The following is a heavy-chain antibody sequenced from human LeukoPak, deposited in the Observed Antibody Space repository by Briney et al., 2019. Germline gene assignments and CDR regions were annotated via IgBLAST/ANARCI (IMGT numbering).Heavy chain of an antibody. D-gene: IGHD2-21*02. CDR1: GCTFTSYG. V-gene: IGHV1-18*01. Sequence: ASVKVSCKASGCTFTSYGISWVRQAPGQRLEGIGWISAYKGNTNYAQKLQGRVTMTTDTSTSTVYMELSRLRSDDTAVYYCARDIVVVTANDYYYGMDVWGQGTTVTVSS. CDR2: ISAYKGNT. J-gene: IGHJ6*02. CDR3: ARDIVVVTANDYYYGMDV.